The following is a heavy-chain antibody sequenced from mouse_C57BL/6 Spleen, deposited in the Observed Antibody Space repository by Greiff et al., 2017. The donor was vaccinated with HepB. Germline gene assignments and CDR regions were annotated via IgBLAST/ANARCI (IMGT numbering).Heavy chain of an antibody. CDR1: GFTFSSYA. CDR2: ISDGGSYT. Sequence: DVQLQESGGGLVKPGGSLKLSCAASGFTFSSYAMSWVRQTPEKRLEWVATISDGGSYTYYPDNVKGRFTISRDNAKNNLYLQMSHLKSEDTAMYYCARDPKPLITTVVDWYFDVWGTGTTVTVSS. D-gene: IGHD1-1*01. V-gene: IGHV5-4*01. CDR3: ARDPKPLITTVVDWYFDV. J-gene: IGHJ1*03.